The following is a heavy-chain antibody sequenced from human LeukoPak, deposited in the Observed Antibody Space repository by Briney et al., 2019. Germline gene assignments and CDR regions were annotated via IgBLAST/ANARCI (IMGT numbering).Heavy chain of an antibody. J-gene: IGHJ4*02. Sequence: PGGSLRLSCEASGFSIEDFGMSWVRQPPGKGLEWVSGVTWNGGSTGYAASVEGRFTISRDNAKNSLYLQMNSLRAEDTALYYCARGPWATIPIDYWGQGTLVTVSS. V-gene: IGHV3-20*04. CDR1: GFSIEDFG. CDR2: VTWNGGST. D-gene: IGHD5-12*01. CDR3: ARGPWATIPIDY.